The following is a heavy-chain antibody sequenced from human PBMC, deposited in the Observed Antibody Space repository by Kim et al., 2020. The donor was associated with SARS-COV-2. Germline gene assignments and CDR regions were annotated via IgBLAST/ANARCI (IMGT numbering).Heavy chain of an antibody. CDR1: GFTFSSYW. D-gene: IGHD5-18*01. CDR3: ARDQRYTAMDLYYFDY. V-gene: IGHV3-74*01. J-gene: IGHJ4*02. Sequence: GGSLRLSCAASGFTFSSYWMHWVRQAPGKGLVWVSRINSDGSSTSYADSVKGRFTISRDNAKNTLYLQMNSLRAEDTAVYYCARDQRYTAMDLYYFDYWGQGTLVTVSS. CDR2: INSDGSST.